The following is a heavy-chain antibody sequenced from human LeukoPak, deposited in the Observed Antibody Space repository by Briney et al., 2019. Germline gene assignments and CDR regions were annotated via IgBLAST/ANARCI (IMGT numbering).Heavy chain of an antibody. D-gene: IGHD3-3*01. Sequence: GASVTVSCKASGYTFTGYYMHWVRQAPGQGREGMGWINPNSGGTNYAQKFQGRVTMTRDTSISTAYMELSRLRSDDTAVYYCARPAGITIFGVVIIDAFDIWGQGTMVTVS. CDR3: ARPAGITIFGVVIIDAFDI. J-gene: IGHJ3*02. CDR2: INPNSGGT. CDR1: GYTFTGYY. V-gene: IGHV1-2*02.